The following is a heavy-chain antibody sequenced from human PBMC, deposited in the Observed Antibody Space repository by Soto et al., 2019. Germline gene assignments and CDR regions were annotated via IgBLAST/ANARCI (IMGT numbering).Heavy chain of an antibody. V-gene: IGHV3-7*01. CDR3: ARERYYGSGSYYNEFDY. J-gene: IGHJ4*02. CDR1: GFTFSSYW. CDR2: IKQDGSEK. D-gene: IGHD3-10*01. Sequence: EVQLVESGGGLVQPGGSLRLSCAASGFTFSSYWMSWVRQAPGKGLEWVANIKQDGSEKYYVDSVKGRFTISRDNAKNSLYLQMNSLRAEDTAVHYCARERYYGSGSYYNEFDYWGQGTLVTVSS.